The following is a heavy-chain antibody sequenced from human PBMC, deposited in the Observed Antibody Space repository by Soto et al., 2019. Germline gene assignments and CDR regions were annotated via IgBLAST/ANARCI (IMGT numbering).Heavy chain of an antibody. CDR1: GGTFSSYG. V-gene: IGHV1-69*12. CDR2: IIPIFGTA. CDR3: ARQHSHSEGWFDP. J-gene: IGHJ5*02. Sequence: QVQLVQSGAEVKKPGSSVKVSCKASGGTFSSYGISWLRQAPGQGLEWMGGIIPIFGTANYAQKFQGRVTIPAAEATSTAYMAQSSLRSEDTAVYYCARQHSHSEGWFDPRGQGTLVTVSS. D-gene: IGHD6-13*01.